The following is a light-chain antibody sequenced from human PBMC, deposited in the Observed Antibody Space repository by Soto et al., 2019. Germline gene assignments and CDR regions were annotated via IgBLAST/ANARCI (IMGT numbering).Light chain of an antibody. CDR1: QSLSSY. V-gene: IGKV3-11*01. J-gene: IGKJ1*01. CDR3: QQRSNLPRT. CDR2: DAS. Sequence: EIVLTQSPATLSLSPGERATLSCRASQSLSSYLAWYQQKPGQAPRLLIYDASNRATGIPARFSGSGSGTDFTLTISSLEPEDFAVYYCQQRSNLPRTFGQGTKVEIK.